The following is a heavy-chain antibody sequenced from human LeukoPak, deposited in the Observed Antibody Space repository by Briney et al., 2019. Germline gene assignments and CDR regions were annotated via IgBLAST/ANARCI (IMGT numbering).Heavy chain of an antibody. CDR2: IKQDGGEK. Sequence: GGSLRLSCAGSGVTLSSHWMNWGRQGPGEGRERVAKIKQDGGEKYYVDSVKGRVTISRDNAKTSLYLQMNSLRAEDTAVYYCARGGPHYDISSGYSYYYYMDVWGKGTTVTVSS. CDR3: ARGGPHYDISSGYSYYYYMDV. J-gene: IGHJ6*03. D-gene: IGHD3-3*01. V-gene: IGHV3-7*01. CDR1: GVTLSSHW.